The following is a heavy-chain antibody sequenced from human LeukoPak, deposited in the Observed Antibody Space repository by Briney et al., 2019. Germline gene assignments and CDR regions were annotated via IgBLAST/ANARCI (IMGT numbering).Heavy chain of an antibody. J-gene: IGHJ4*02. CDR3: VRDGSYYDSSGYYYLY. CDR2: IIPIFGTA. V-gene: IGHV1-69*13. D-gene: IGHD3-22*01. CDR1: GGTFSSYA. Sequence: SVKVSCKASGGTFSSYAISWVRQAPGQGLEWMGGIIPIFGTANYVQKFQGRVTITADESTSTAYMELSSLRSEDTAVYYCVRDGSYYDSSGYYYLYWGQGTLVTVSS.